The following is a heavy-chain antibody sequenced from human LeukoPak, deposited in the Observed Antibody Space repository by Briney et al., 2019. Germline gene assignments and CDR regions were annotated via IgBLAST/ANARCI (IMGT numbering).Heavy chain of an antibody. D-gene: IGHD3-9*01. CDR2: IYISGST. J-gene: IGHJ6*03. Sequence: PSETLSLTCTVSGGSISSYYWSWIRQPAGKGLEWIGRIYISGSTNYNPSFKSRVTMSVDTSKNQFSLKLSSVTAADTAVYYCARDLYYDILTGYRLGVYYYYTDVWGKGTTVTISS. V-gene: IGHV4-4*07. CDR1: GGSISSYY. CDR3: ARDLYYDILTGYRLGVYYYYTDV.